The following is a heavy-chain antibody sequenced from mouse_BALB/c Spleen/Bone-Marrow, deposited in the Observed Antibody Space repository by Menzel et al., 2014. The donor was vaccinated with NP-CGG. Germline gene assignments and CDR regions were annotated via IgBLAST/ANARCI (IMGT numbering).Heavy chain of an antibody. D-gene: IGHD2-4*01. CDR2: ISYGGGST. CDR1: GFTFSDYY. J-gene: IGHJ3*01. CDR3: ARHAYYDQTEVSFVY. Sequence: DVHLVESGGGLVQPGGSLKLSCATSGFTFSDYYMYWVRQTPEKRLEWVAYISYGGGSTYYPDTVKGRFTISRDNAKNTLYLQMSRLKSEDTAMYYCARHAYYDQTEVSFVYWGQGTLVTVSA. V-gene: IGHV5-12*02.